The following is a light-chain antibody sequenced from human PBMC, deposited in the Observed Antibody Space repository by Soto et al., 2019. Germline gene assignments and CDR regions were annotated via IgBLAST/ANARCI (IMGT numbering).Light chain of an antibody. J-gene: IGKJ1*01. CDR2: ASS. CDR3: QKYNSAPRT. V-gene: IGKV1-27*01. CDR1: QGISNY. Sequence: DIQMTQSPSSLSASVGDRVTITCRASQGISNYLAWDQQKPGKVPKLLIYASSTFQSWVPSRFSGSGSGTDFTLTISSLQPEDVANYYCQKYNSAPRTFGQGNKVEIK.